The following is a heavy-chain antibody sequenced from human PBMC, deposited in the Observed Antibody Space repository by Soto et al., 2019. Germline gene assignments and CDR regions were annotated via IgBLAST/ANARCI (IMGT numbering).Heavy chain of an antibody. J-gene: IGHJ4*02. CDR3: ARRRLGSGFSFDY. CDR2: IYYSGST. V-gene: IGHV4-59*01. CDR1: GGSISSYY. D-gene: IGHD6-19*01. Sequence: SETLSLTCTVSGGSISSYYWSWIRQPPGKGLEWIGYIYYSGSTNYNPSLKSRVTISVDTSKNQFSLKLSSVTAADTAVYYCARRRLGSGFSFDYWGQGTLVTVSS.